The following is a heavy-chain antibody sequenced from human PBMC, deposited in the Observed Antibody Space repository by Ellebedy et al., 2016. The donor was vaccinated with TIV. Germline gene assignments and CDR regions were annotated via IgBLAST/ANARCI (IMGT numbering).Heavy chain of an antibody. J-gene: IGHJ4*02. Sequence: GESLKISCAASGFTLRTCVMHWVRHAPGEPLQLLSSISEDGSLKWYADAVRGRFTISRDMSKNTLFLQMDSLRLEDTAVYYCPREVGGSFHSGDYWGKGTLVAVSS. CDR2: ISEDGSLK. CDR1: GFTLRTCV. D-gene: IGHD2-15*01. V-gene: IGHV3-30*04. CDR3: PREVGGSFHSGDY.